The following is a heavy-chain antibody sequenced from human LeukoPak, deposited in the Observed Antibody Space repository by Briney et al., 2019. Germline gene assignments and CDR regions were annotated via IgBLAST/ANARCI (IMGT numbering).Heavy chain of an antibody. V-gene: IGHV3-30*02. Sequence: SGGSLRLSCAASGFTFSSYGMHWVRQAPGKGLEWVAFIRYDGSNKYYADSVKGRFTISRDNSKNTLYLQMNSLRAEDTAVYYCAKDADYDFWSGYYDYMDVWGKGTTVTVSS. D-gene: IGHD3-3*01. CDR3: AKDADYDFWSGYYDYMDV. CDR2: IRYDGSNK. CDR1: GFTFSSYG. J-gene: IGHJ6*03.